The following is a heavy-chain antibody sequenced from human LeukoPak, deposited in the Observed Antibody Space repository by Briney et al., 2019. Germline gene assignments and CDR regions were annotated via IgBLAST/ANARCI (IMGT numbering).Heavy chain of an antibody. V-gene: IGHV4-39*01. J-gene: IGHJ2*01. D-gene: IGHD1-7*01. CDR1: GGSISDYS. CDR3: ARQRNWNWRYFDL. Sequence: RPSETLSLTCTVSGGSISDYSWSWIRQPPGKGLEWIGSIYYSGSTYYNPSLKSRVTISVDTSKNQFSLKLSSVTAADTAVYYCARQRNWNWRYFDLWGRGTLVTVSS. CDR2: IYYSGST.